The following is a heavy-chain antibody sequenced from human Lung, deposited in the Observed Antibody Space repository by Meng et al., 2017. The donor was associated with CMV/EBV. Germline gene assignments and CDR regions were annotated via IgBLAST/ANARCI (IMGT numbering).Heavy chain of an antibody. CDR1: GFSLSNARMG. D-gene: IGHD6-6*01. Sequence: XXXVKXXQTLTLXCTVSGFSLSNARMGVSWIRQPPGKALEWLADIFSNDEKSYKTSLRSRLTISKDTSNSQVVLTMTTMDPVDTGTYYCARTGDIVGRPLDYWXQGSLVTVSS. J-gene: IGHJ4*02. CDR2: IFSNDEK. V-gene: IGHV2-26*01. CDR3: ARTGDIVGRPLDY.